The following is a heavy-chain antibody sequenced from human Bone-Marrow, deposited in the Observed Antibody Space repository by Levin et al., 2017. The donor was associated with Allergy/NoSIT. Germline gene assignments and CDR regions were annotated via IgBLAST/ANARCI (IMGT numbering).Heavy chain of an antibody. CDR2: FDPEDGEA. V-gene: IGHV1-24*01. J-gene: IGHJ2*01. CDR3: ATDTTMVEGGYFDL. CDR1: GYNLTELS. D-gene: IGHD4/OR15-4a*01. Sequence: ASVKVSCKVSGYNLTELSMHWIRQTPGKGLEWMGGFDPEDGEAVYAQVFQGRVAMTEDTSKDTAYMELSRLRSDDTAVYYCATDTTMVEGGYFDLWGRGTLVTVSS.